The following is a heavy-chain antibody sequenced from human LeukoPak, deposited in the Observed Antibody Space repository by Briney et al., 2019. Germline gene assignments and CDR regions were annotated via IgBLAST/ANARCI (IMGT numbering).Heavy chain of an antibody. J-gene: IGHJ5*02. CDR2: IYYRGST. Sequence: SETLSLTCTVSGGSISSSSYYWGWIRQPPGKGLEWIGSIYYRGSTYYNPSLKSRVTISVDTSKNQFSLKLSSVTAADTAVYYCASQAAEYWFDPWGQGTLVTVSS. V-gene: IGHV4-39*01. CDR1: GGSISSSSYY. CDR3: ASQAAEYWFDP. D-gene: IGHD2-15*01.